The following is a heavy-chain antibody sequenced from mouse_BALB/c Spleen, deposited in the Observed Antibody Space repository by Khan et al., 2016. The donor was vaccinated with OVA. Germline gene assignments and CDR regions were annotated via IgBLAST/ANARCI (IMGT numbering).Heavy chain of an antibody. D-gene: IGHD1-3*01. CDR1: GSSLTSYG. CDR3: ARLEDI. V-gene: IGHV2-9*02. J-gene: IGHJ2*01. CDR2: IWVGVIT. Sequence: QVQLKQSGPGLVAPSQSLSITCTVLGSSLTSYGVHWFRQPPGRGLEWLGVIWVGVITNYNSALMSRRRLSQDNSKSQVFLKMNSLQTYDTAMYYCARLEDIWGQGTTLTVSS.